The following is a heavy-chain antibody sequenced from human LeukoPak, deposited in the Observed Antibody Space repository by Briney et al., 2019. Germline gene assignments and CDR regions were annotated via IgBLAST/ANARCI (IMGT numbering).Heavy chain of an antibody. J-gene: IGHJ3*02. V-gene: IGHV4-59*01. Sequence: SKTLSLTCTVPGGSISSYYWSWIRPTPGKGLEWIGHIYYSGSTNYNPSLKSRVTISVDTSKNQFSLKLSSVTAADTAVYYCARPLTDGAFDIWGQGTMVTVSS. D-gene: IGHD3-16*01. CDR3: ARPLTDGAFDI. CDR1: GGSISSYY. CDR2: IYYSGST.